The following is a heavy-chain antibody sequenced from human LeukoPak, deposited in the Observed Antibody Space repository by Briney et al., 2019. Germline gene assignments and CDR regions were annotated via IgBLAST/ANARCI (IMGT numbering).Heavy chain of an antibody. CDR2: ISFDGSDI. CDR1: GFTFSSYA. V-gene: IGHV3-30-3*01. J-gene: IGHJ6*02. Sequence: GRSLRLSCAASGFTFSSYAVHWVRQAPDKGLEWVAVISFDGSDIYYTDSAQGRFTISRDNSKFTVYLQMSSLREGDTAIYYCARGKLDADFAWRWATCGMDVWGQGTTVIVSS. CDR3: ARGKLDADFAWRWATCGMDV. D-gene: IGHD4-17*01.